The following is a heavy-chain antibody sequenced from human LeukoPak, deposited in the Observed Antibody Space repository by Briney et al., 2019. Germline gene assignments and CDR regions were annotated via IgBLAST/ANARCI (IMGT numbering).Heavy chain of an antibody. CDR3: ATMQWLEGVDWFDP. CDR1: GFIFSNYG. Sequence: SGGSLRLSCAASGFIFSNYGVHWVRQAPGKGLEWVAFIRYDESNKFYADSVKVRFTISRDNSKNILFLQMNSLRAEDTAVYYCATMQWLEGVDWFDPWGQGTLVTVSS. V-gene: IGHV3-30*02. D-gene: IGHD6-19*01. J-gene: IGHJ5*02. CDR2: IRYDESNK.